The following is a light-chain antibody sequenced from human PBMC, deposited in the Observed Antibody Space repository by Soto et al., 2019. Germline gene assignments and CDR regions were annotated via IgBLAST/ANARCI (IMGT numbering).Light chain of an antibody. CDR1: TSNIGSNS. CDR2: SNT. CDR3: SSYTSSSTLGV. Sequence: QSVLTQPPSASGTPGQRVTISCSGTTSNIGSNSVNWFQQLPGTAPRLLIYSNTQRPSGVPDRFSGSKSGTSASLAISGLQSEDEADYYCSSYTSSSTLGVFGTGTKLTVL. V-gene: IGLV1-44*01. J-gene: IGLJ1*01.